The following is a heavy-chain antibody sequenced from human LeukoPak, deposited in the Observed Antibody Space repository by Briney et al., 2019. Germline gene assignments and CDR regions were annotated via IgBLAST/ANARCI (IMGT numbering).Heavy chain of an antibody. D-gene: IGHD4-11*01. CDR2: IYGNGYSI. Sequence: GGSLRLSCVASVFTFDNYAMTWVRQAPGKGLEWVSSIYGNGYSIYYADSVRGRFTLSRDNSKNTVYLQMKNLRAEDTAVYYCAKGPVAGEGATFQYHYMDVWGKGTTVTVSS. CDR3: AKGPVAGEGATFQYHYMDV. CDR1: VFTFDNYA. V-gene: IGHV3-23*01. J-gene: IGHJ6*03.